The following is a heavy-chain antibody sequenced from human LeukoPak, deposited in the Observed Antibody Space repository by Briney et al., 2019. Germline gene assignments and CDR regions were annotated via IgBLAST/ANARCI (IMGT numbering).Heavy chain of an antibody. D-gene: IGHD6-13*01. V-gene: IGHV3-43D*03. Sequence: GGSLRLSCAASGFTFDDYAMHWVRQAPGKGLEWVSLISWDGGSTYYADSVKGRFTISRDNSKNSLYLQMNSLRAEDTALYYCAKDIHRDVAAAGTGGFDYWGQGTLVTVSS. CDR3: AKDIHRDVAAAGTGGFDY. CDR1: GFTFDDYA. J-gene: IGHJ4*02. CDR2: ISWDGGST.